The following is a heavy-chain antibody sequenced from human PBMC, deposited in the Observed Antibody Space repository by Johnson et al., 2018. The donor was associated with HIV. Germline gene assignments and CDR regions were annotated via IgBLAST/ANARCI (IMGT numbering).Heavy chain of an antibody. Sequence: EVHLVESGGGLVQPGGSLRLSCAASEFTFTSYDIHWVRQATGKGLEWVSAVGTAGDTYSPGSVKGRFTISRENVKNTLHLQMNSLRAEDTAIYYCAKSPAKDHGGNSGAFTIWGQGTMVTVSS. CDR2: VGTAGDT. D-gene: IGHD4-23*01. J-gene: IGHJ3*02. CDR3: AKSPAKDHGGNSGAFTI. CDR1: EFTFTSYD. V-gene: IGHV3-13*01.